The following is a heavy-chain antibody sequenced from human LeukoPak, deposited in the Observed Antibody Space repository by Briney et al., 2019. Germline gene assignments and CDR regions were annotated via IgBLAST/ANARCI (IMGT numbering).Heavy chain of an antibody. V-gene: IGHV1-18*01. Sequence: VSVKVSCKASGYTFTSYGISWVRQAPRQGLEWMGWISAYNGNTNYAQKPQGRVTMTTDTSTSTAYMELRSLRSDDTAVYYCARDPTYYYDSSGYYYGSWRYFQHWGQGTLVTVSS. J-gene: IGHJ1*01. CDR3: ARDPTYYYDSSGYYYGSWRYFQH. CDR2: ISAYNGNT. CDR1: GYTFTSYG. D-gene: IGHD3-22*01.